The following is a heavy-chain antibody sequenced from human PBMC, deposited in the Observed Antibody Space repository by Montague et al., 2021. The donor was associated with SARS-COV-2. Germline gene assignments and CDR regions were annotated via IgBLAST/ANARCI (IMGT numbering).Heavy chain of an antibody. CDR2: VYHTGST. CDR3: VREKYYFDDSGSK. Sequence: SETLSLTCSVSGVSISSGSYYWSWVRQPPGKGLEWIGYVYHTGSTNYNPPLKSRVTLLIDTSKNQFSLNLTSVTAADTAVYYCVREKYYFDDSGSKWGQGTLVTV. D-gene: IGHD3-22*01. CDR1: GVSISSGSYY. V-gene: IGHV4-61*01. J-gene: IGHJ4*02.